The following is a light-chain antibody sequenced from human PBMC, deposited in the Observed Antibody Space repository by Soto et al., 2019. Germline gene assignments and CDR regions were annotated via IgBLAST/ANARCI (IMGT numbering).Light chain of an antibody. CDR1: QSISSW. Sequence: DIQMTQSPSTLSASVGDRVTITCRASQSISSWLAWNQRKPGKAPNLLIYKASRLESGVPSRFSGSGSGTEFTLTISSLQPDDFATYDCQQYNSYSRTFGGGTKVEIK. CDR3: QQYNSYSRT. CDR2: KAS. J-gene: IGKJ4*01. V-gene: IGKV1-5*03.